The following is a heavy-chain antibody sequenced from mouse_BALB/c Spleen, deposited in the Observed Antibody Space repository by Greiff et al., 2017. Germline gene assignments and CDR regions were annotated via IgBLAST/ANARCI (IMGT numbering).Heavy chain of an antibody. V-gene: IGHV1-15*01. CDR3: TREEGLYYFDY. Sequence: VKLMESGAELVRPGASVTLSCKASGYTFTDYEMHWVKQTPVHGLEWIGAIDPETGGTAYNQKFKGKATLTADKSSSTAYMELRSLTSEDSAVYYCTREEGLYYFDYWGQGTTLTVSS. J-gene: IGHJ2*01. CDR1: GYTFTDYE. CDR2: IDPETGGT.